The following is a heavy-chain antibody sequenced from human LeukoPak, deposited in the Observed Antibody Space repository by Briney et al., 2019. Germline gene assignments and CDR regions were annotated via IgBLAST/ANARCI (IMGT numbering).Heavy chain of an antibody. CDR1: GFTFSDYY. V-gene: IGHV3-11*01. Sequence: PGGSLRLFCAASGFTFSDYYMSWIRQAPGKGLEWISYISSSGSTIYYADSVKGRFTISRDNAKNSLYLQMNSLRAEDTAVYYCARDGAEYSSSSAEDYYYYGMDVWGQGTTVTVSS. CDR3: ARDGAEYSSSSAEDYYYYGMDV. D-gene: IGHD6-6*01. J-gene: IGHJ6*02. CDR2: ISSSGSTI.